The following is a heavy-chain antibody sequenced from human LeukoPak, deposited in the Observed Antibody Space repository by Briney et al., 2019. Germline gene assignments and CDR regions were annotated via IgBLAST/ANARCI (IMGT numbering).Heavy chain of an antibody. CDR2: ISYDGSNK. V-gene: IGHV3-30-3*01. D-gene: IGHD4-17*01. CDR3: ARGSTVTTEDYYYGMDV. CDR1: GFTFSSYA. Sequence: PGRSLRLSRAASGFTFSSYAMHWVRQAPGKGLEWVAVISYDGSNKYYADSVKGRFTISRDNSKNTLYLQMNSLRAEDTAVYYCARGSTVTTEDYYYGMDVWGQGTTVTVSS. J-gene: IGHJ6*02.